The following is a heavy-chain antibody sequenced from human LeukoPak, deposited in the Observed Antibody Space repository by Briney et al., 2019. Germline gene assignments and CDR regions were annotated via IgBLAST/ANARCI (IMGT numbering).Heavy chain of an antibody. D-gene: IGHD1-26*01. V-gene: IGHV3-53*01. CDR3: AKVQYSGSYYGVDY. CDR1: GFTVSSNY. Sequence: PGGSLRLSCAAPGFTVSSNYMSWVRQAPGKGLEWVSVIYSGGSTYYADSVKGRFTISRDNSKNTLYLQMNSLRAEDTAVYYCAKVQYSGSYYGVDYWGQGTLVTVSS. J-gene: IGHJ4*02. CDR2: IYSGGST.